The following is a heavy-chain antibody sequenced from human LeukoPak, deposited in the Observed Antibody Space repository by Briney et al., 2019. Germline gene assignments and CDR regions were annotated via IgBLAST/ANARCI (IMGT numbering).Heavy chain of an antibody. J-gene: IGHJ6*02. CDR3: ARSIIIVPNTSYYYYYMDV. CDR2: ISSSGSTI. D-gene: IGHD2/OR15-2a*01. V-gene: IGHV3-11*04. CDR1: GFTFSDYY. Sequence: PGGSLRLSCAASGFTFSDYYMSWIRQAPGKGLEWVSYISSSGSTIYYADSVKGRFTISRDNAKNSLYLQMNSLRAEDTAVYYCARSIIIVPNTSYYYYYMDVWGQGTTVTVSS.